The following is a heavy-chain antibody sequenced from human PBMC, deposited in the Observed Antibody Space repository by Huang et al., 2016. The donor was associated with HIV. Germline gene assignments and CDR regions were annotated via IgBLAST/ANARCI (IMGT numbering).Heavy chain of an antibody. CDR1: GFSLDSYN. CDR2: IRPSSSFI. CDR3: ARDRGQQLSPFDS. V-gene: IGHV3-21*01. J-gene: IGHJ4*02. Sequence: EVQLVESGGGLVKPGGSLRLSCAASGFSLDSYNMYWVRQTPGKGLQWVSSIRPSSSFIDYADAVKGRFSISRDNAKNSLYLQMNNLRGGDTAVYYCARDRGQQLSPFDSWGQGTLVTVSS. D-gene: IGHD6-13*01.